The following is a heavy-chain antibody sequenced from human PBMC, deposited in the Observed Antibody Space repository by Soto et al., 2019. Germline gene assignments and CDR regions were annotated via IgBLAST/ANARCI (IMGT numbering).Heavy chain of an antibody. V-gene: IGHV3-33*01. CDR2: IWYDGSNK. D-gene: IGHD5-18*01. J-gene: IGHJ4*02. CDR1: GFTFSNYG. Sequence: GSLRLSCAASGFTFSNYGMHWVRQAPGKGLEWVAVIWYDGSNKYYAGSVKGRFTISRDNSKNTLYLQMNSLRAEDTAVYYCAREGYVDTAMVIPYFDYWGQGTLVTVSS. CDR3: AREGYVDTAMVIPYFDY.